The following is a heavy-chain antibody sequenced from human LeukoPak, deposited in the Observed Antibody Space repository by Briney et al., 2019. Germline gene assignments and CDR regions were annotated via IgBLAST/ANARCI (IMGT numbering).Heavy chain of an antibody. J-gene: IGHJ6*02. CDR3: TRGDYGSGTFYYYYYYGMDV. V-gene: IGHV3-48*01. Sequence: QPGGSLRLSCTASGFTFSIYNMNWVRQAPGKGLEWVSYISSSSSSIYYADSVKGRFTISRDNAKNSLYLQMNSLRAEDTAVHYCTRGDYGSGTFYYYYYYGMDVWGQGTTVTVSS. CDR1: GFTFSIYN. D-gene: IGHD3-10*01. CDR2: ISSSSSSI.